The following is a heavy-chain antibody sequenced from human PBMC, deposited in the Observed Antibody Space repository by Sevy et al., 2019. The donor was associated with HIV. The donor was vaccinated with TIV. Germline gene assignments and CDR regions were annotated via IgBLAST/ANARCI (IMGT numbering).Heavy chain of an antibody. V-gene: IGHV3-23*01. Sequence: GGSLRLSCAASGFTFSSYAMSWVRQAPGKGLEWVSAISGSGGSTYYADSVKGRFTISRDNSKNTLYLQMNSLRAEDTAVYYCAKDAFYGDDVNYYYYTDVWGKGTTVTVSS. J-gene: IGHJ6*03. D-gene: IGHD4-17*01. CDR2: ISGSGGST. CDR3: AKDAFYGDDVNYYYYTDV. CDR1: GFTFSSYA.